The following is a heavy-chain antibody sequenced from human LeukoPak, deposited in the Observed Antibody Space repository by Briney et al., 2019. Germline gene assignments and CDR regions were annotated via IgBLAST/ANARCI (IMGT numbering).Heavy chain of an antibody. CDR3: TPVMVEDRGF. CDR1: GFIFNKAW. D-gene: IGHD2-15*01. CDR2: IKSKNDGGTA. J-gene: IGHJ4*02. V-gene: IGHV3-15*01. Sequence: GGSLRLSCAASGFIFNKAWMNWVRQAPGKGPEWVGRIKSKNDGGTADYGSPVKGRFTISRDDSKNTLYLQMNSLISDDTAIYYCTPVMVEDRGFWVQGTLVTVSS.